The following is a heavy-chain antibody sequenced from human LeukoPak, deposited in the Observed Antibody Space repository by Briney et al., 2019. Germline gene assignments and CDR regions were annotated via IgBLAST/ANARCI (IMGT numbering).Heavy chain of an antibody. CDR1: GFTFSSYS. V-gene: IGHV3-21*01. CDR2: ISSSSSYV. Sequence: GGSLRLSCAASGFTFSSYSMNWVRQAPGKGLEWVSSISSSSSYVYYADSVKGRFTISRDNAKNSLYLQMKSLRAEDTAVYYCARDRPGYCTNGVCYAPLHYWGQGTLVTVSS. D-gene: IGHD2-8*01. J-gene: IGHJ4*02. CDR3: ARDRPGYCTNGVCYAPLHY.